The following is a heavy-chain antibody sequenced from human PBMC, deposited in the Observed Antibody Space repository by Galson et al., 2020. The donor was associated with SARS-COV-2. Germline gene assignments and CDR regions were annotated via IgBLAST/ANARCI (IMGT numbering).Heavy chain of an antibody. J-gene: IGHJ4*02. Sequence: GESLKISCKGSGYSFATYRIGWVRQMPGKGLEWMGIIYPGDSDTRYSPPFQGQVTISADKSISTAYLQWSSLKASDTAMYYCARLNYYGSGYIDYWGQGTLVTVSS. D-gene: IGHD3-10*01. CDR1: GYSFATYR. V-gene: IGHV5-51*01. CDR3: ARLNYYGSGYIDY. CDR2: IYPGDSDT.